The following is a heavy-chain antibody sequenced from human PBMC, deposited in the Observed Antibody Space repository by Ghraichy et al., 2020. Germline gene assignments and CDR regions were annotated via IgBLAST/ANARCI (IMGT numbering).Heavy chain of an antibody. Sequence: GGSLRLSCAASGFTFSSYSMNWVRQAPGKGLEWVSSISSSSSYIYYADSVKGRFTISRDNAKNSLYLQMNSLRAEDTAVYYCASDLYNWNDIGVWGYWGQGTLVTVSS. J-gene: IGHJ4*02. CDR1: GFTFSSYS. CDR3: ASDLYNWNDIGVWGY. D-gene: IGHD1-20*01. V-gene: IGHV3-21*01. CDR2: ISSSSSYI.